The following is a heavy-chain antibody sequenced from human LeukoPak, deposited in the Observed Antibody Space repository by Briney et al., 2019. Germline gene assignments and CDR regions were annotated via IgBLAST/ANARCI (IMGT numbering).Heavy chain of an antibody. D-gene: IGHD2-15*01. CDR3: ARGRTYCSGGSCYLG. CDR2: INPNSGGT. CDR1: GYTFTCYY. V-gene: IGHV1-2*02. J-gene: IGHJ4*02. Sequence: GASVKVSCKASGYTFTCYYMHWVRQAPGQGLEWMGWINPNSGGTNYAQKFQGRVTMTRDTSISTAYMELSRLRSDDTAVYYCARGRTYCSGGSCYLGWGQGTLVTVSS.